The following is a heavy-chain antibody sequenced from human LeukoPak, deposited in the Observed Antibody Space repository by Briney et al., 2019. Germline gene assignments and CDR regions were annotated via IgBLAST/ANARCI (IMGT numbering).Heavy chain of an antibody. CDR3: ARDGYNAFDI. J-gene: IGHJ3*02. D-gene: IGHD5-24*01. Sequence: ASETLSLTCTVSGGSISSYYWSWIRQPPGKGLEWIGYIYYSGSTNYNPSLKSRVTISVDMSKNQFSLKLSSVTAADTAVYYCARDGYNAFDIWGQGTMVTASS. CDR2: IYYSGST. V-gene: IGHV4-59*01. CDR1: GGSISSYY.